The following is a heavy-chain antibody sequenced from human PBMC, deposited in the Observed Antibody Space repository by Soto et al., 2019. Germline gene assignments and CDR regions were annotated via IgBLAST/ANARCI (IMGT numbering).Heavy chain of an antibody. Sequence: LSLTCSVSGVSITSYYWTWIRHPPGKGLEWIGYVYHTGNTYYNPSLKSRVTISLDTSKNQVSLRLRSVTAADTAVYYCAREQYNWKLWGQGTLVTVSS. CDR1: GVSITSYY. CDR3: AREQYNWKL. D-gene: IGHD1-20*01. CDR2: VYHTGNT. J-gene: IGHJ4*02. V-gene: IGHV4-59*01.